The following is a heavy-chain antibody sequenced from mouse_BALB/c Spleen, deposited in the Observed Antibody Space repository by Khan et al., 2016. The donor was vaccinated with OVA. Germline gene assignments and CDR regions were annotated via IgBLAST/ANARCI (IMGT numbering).Heavy chain of an antibody. J-gene: IGHJ3*01. CDR1: GFTFSNYA. CDR3: ASHLTGSFAY. D-gene: IGHD4-1*01. V-gene: IGHV5-6*01. CDR2: ISSAGTYT. Sequence: EVELVESGGDLVKPGGSLKLSCAASGFTFSNYAMSWVRRTPDKRLEWVATISSAGTYTYYPYSVKGRFTISRNNAKNTLYLQMSSLKSEDTAMFYCASHLTGSFAYWGQGTLVTVSA.